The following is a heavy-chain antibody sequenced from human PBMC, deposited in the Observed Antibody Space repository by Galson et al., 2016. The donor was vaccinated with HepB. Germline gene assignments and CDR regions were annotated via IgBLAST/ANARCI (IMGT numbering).Heavy chain of an antibody. J-gene: IGHJ4*02. Sequence: SLRLSCAASGFTFSRYGMHWVRQAPGKGLEYISNINYRGESTSYVDSVKGRFTISRDNSRNTLYLQMDNLRAEDTAIYYCVKDPNWEAGCWGRGTPVTVSS. D-gene: IGHD7-27*01. CDR2: INYRGEST. V-gene: IGHV3-23*01. CDR3: VKDPNWEAGC. CDR1: GFTFSRYG.